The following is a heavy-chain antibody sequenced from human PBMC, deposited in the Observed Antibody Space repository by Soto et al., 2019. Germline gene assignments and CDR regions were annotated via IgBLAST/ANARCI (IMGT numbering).Heavy chain of an antibody. Sequence: GGSLRLSCAASGFTFDDYTMHWVRHAPGGGLEWVSLSSWDGGSTYYADSVKGRFTISRDNSKNSLYLQMNNLRTEDTALYYCAKAPGGYTYGMDVWGQGTTVTVSS. CDR3: AKAPGGYTYGMDV. CDR1: GFTFDDYT. CDR2: SSWDGGST. D-gene: IGHD5-18*01. V-gene: IGHV3-43*01. J-gene: IGHJ6*02.